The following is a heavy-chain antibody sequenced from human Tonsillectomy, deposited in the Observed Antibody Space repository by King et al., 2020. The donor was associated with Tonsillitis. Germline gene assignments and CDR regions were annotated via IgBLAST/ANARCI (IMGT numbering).Heavy chain of an antibody. V-gene: IGHV1-8*01. CDR3: ARVLNDFWGCFMYYDGMDV. D-gene: IGHD3-3*01. CDR1: GYTFTSYD. J-gene: IGHJ6*02. Sequence: VQLVESGAEVKKPGASVKVSCKASGYTFTSYDINWVRQATGQGLEWMGWMNPNSGNTGYAQKFQGRVTMTRNTSISTAYMELSSLRSEDTAVYYCARVLNDFWGCFMYYDGMDVWGQGTTVTVSS. CDR2: MNPNSGNT.